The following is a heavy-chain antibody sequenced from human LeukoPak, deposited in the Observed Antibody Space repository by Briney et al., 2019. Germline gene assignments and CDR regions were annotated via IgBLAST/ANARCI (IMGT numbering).Heavy chain of an antibody. J-gene: IGHJ4*02. Sequence: GGSLRLSCAASGFTFSSYAMSWVRQAPGKGLEWVSAISGSGGSTYYADSVKGRFTISRDNSKNTLYLQMNSLRAEDTAVYHCAKIGCGGDCYTLADYWGQGTLVTVSS. D-gene: IGHD2-21*02. CDR2: ISGSGGST. CDR3: AKIGCGGDCYTLADY. CDR1: GFTFSSYA. V-gene: IGHV3-23*01.